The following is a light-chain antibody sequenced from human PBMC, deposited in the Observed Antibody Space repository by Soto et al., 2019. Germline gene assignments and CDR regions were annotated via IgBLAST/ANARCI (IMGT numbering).Light chain of an antibody. CDR3: QQYGSSPFT. J-gene: IGKJ4*01. CDR1: QSVSSSY. Sequence: EILMTQSPATLSVSPGERATLSCRASQSVSSSYLAWYQQKPGQAPRLLIYGASSRATGIPDRFSGSGSGTDFTLTSSRLEPEDFAVYYCQQYGSSPFTFGGGTKVDIK. V-gene: IGKV3-20*01. CDR2: GAS.